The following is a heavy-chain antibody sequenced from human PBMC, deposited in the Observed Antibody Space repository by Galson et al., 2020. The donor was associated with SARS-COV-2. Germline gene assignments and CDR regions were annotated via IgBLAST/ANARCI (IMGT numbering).Heavy chain of an antibody. D-gene: IGHD3-10*01. V-gene: IGHV3-23*01. CDR2: IGGSGGTT. CDR1: GFTFSNYA. Sequence: GESLKISCVASGFTFSNYAMRWVRQAPGKGLEWVSAIGGSGGTTYYGDSVKGRFSISRDNSRDTVYLEMNSLRAEDTAVYYCARRDITGAHDYWGQGTLVTVSS. J-gene: IGHJ4*02. CDR3: ARRDITGAHDY.